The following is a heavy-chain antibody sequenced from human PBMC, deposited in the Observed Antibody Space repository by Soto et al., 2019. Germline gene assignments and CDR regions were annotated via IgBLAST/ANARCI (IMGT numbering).Heavy chain of an antibody. D-gene: IGHD6-13*01. Sequence: PGESLKISCKGSGYSFTNYWVGWVRQIPGRVLYLISFIHPFVSVTRYIPFFQVQVTISAVKSIISAYLQWSSLNASDIVMYYCAWHNRYSSTWFEGWFDSWGQGSLVTVSS. V-gene: IGHV5-51*01. CDR1: GYSFTNYW. J-gene: IGHJ5*01. CDR3: AWHNRYSSTWFEGWFDS. CDR2: IHPFVSVT.